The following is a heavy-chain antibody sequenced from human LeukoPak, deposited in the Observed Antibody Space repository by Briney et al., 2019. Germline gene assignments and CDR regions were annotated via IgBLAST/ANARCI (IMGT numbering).Heavy chain of an antibody. V-gene: IGHV1-8*03. Sequence: ASVKVSCKASGYTFTSYDINWVRQATGQGLEWMGWMNPNSGNTGYAQKFQGRVTITRNTSISTAYMELSSLRSEDTAVYYCATSINYGSGSYYNVYYFDYWGQGTLVTVPS. CDR3: ATSINYGSGSYYNVYYFDY. CDR2: MNPNSGNT. J-gene: IGHJ4*02. D-gene: IGHD3-10*01. CDR1: GYTFTSYD.